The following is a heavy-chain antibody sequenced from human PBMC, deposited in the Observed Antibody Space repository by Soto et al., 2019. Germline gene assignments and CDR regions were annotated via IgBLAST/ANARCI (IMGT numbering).Heavy chain of an antibody. V-gene: IGHV4-59*01. CDR2: THNNGRT. CDR3: ARDKEHTYGDFLGY. D-gene: IGHD2-21*01. J-gene: IGHJ4*02. Sequence: SETLSLTCTVSGGSISTYYWSWIRQVPGKGLEWIGHTHNNGRTNYIYSPSLKSRVTISVDTSKNQFSLTLRSVTAADTAVYFSARDKEHTYGDFLGYWGQGMLVTVSS. CDR1: GGSISTYY.